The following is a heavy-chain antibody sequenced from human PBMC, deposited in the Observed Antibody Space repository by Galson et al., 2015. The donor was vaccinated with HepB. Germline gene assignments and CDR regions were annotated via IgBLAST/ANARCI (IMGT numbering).Heavy chain of an antibody. Sequence: CAISGDSVSSNSAVWNWIRQSPSRGLEWLGRKYYRSRGYNDYAVFVKSRISINADTSKNQVSLQLNSVTPDDTAVYYCAYGVDVWGQGTRVTVS. J-gene: IGHJ6*02. CDR2: KYYRSRGYN. V-gene: IGHV6-1*01. CDR1: GDSVSSNSAV. CDR3: AYGVDV.